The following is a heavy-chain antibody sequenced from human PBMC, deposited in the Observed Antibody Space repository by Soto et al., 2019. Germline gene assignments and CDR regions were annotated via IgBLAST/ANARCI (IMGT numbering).Heavy chain of an antibody. CDR1: GLSLRTTGVG. Sequence: QVTLKESGPTLVKPTQTLTLTCTVSGLSLRTTGVGVGWVRQPPGKALEWLALLYWDDDQRYSPSLRSRLTIAKDISEKQVVLTMTNMDTVDTATYYCVQSRCGGDFLEIYSSHAYNGLDVWGQGTTVTVSS. CDR2: LYWDDDQ. J-gene: IGHJ6*02. D-gene: IGHD2-21*02. CDR3: VQSRCGGDFLEIYSSHAYNGLDV. V-gene: IGHV2-5*02.